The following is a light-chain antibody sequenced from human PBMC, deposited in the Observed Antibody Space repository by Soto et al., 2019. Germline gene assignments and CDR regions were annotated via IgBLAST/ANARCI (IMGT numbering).Light chain of an antibody. V-gene: IGLV1-44*01. CDR2: GNS. CDR1: SSNIGSHT. Sequence: QSVLTQPPSASGTPGQRVTISCSGSSSNIGSHTVNWYQQLPGTAPRLLIYGNSNRPSGVPDRFSGSKSGTSASLAINGLQAEDEAHYYCQSYDNSLSGSWVFGGGTKLTVL. CDR3: QSYDNSLSGSWV. J-gene: IGLJ3*02.